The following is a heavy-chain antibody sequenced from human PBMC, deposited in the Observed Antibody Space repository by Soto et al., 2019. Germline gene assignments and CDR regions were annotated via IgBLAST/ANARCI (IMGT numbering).Heavy chain of an antibody. CDR2: IYYSGST. Sequence: QVQLQESGPGLVKPSQTLSLTCTVSGGSISSGDYYWSWIRQPPGKGLEWIGYIYYSGSTYYNPSLKSRVTISVDTSKNQFSLKLSSVTAADTAVYYCARGLSYYYDSSGYYYYLDYWGQGTLVTVSS. V-gene: IGHV4-30-4*01. J-gene: IGHJ4*02. CDR3: ARGLSYYYDSSGYYYYLDY. D-gene: IGHD3-22*01. CDR1: GGSISSGDYY.